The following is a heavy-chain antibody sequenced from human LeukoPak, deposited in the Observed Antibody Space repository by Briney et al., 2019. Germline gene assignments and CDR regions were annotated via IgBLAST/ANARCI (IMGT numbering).Heavy chain of an antibody. CDR2: MSFDGFSK. J-gene: IGHJ3*02. CDR1: RFTFSTSI. Sequence: PGGSLRLSCEMSRFTFSTSIIHWVRQAPGKGLEWVAAMSFDGFSKYYADSMKGRLSISRDESKNTVYPQMESLRFEDTAVYYCAREGHTSGYCGTFENWGQGTTVAVSS. CDR3: AREGHTSGYCGTFEN. D-gene: IGHD3-22*01. V-gene: IGHV3-30*04.